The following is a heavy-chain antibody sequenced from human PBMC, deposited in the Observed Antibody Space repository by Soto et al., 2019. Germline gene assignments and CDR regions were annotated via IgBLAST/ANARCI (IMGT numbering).Heavy chain of an antibody. J-gene: IGHJ4*02. D-gene: IGHD2-21*02. CDR3: ARELYSCGGDCPYYMDY. CDR2: ISLYHHST. Sequence: QAQQVQSGAEVKKPGASVRLSCKTSGYTFTDYFIHWVRQAPGQGLEWMGIISLYHHSTSYAQKFQGRLTVTNDTSTTTVYMELSSLTSEDTAVYWCARELYSCGGDCPYYMDYWGQGTLVTVSS. V-gene: IGHV1-46*01. CDR1: GYTFTDYF.